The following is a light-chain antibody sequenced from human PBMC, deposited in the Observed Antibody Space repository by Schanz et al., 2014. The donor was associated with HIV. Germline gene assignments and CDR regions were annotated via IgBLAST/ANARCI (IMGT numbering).Light chain of an antibody. J-gene: IGKJ1*01. CDR3: QQYNNWPRT. CDR1: QSVSSN. V-gene: IGKV3-15*01. Sequence: EIVMTQSPATLSVSPGERATLSCRASQSVSSNLAWYQQKPGQSPRLLISGASTRATGIPARISGSGSGTEFTLTIDSLQSEDLAVYFCQQYNNWPRTFGRGTKVEIK. CDR2: GAS.